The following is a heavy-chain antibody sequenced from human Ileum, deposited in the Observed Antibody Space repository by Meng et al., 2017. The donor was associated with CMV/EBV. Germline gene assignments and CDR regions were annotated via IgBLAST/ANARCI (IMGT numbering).Heavy chain of an antibody. D-gene: IGHD3-9*01. Sequence: VQLHHAGPGRLKPSQTLLLPCAVSGDTVSRNSFVWNWIRKSPSRGLEWLGRTFYKSTYYNDYAVSVKSRIIINADTSNNQLSLQLNSVTPDDTAVYYCATDWDLNYWGQGILVTVSS. V-gene: IGHV6-1*01. CDR2: TFYKSTYYN. J-gene: IGHJ4*02. CDR1: GDTVSRNSFV. CDR3: ATDWDLNY.